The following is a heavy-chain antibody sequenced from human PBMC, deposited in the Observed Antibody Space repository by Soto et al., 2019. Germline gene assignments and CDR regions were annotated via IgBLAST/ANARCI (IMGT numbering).Heavy chain of an antibody. CDR1: GFTFSSYG. D-gene: IGHD6-13*01. V-gene: IGHV3-33*01. J-gene: IGHJ5*02. CDR2: IWYDGSNK. CDR3: ARGVASSSWSEAMTP. Sequence: QPGGSLRLSCAASGFTFSSYGMHWVRQAPGKGLEWVAVIWYDGSNKYYADSVKGRFTISRDNSKNTLYLQMNSLRAEDTAVYYCARGVASSSWSEAMTPWGQGTLVTVSS.